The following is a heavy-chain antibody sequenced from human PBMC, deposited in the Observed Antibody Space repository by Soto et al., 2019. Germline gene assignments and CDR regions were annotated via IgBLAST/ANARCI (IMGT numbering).Heavy chain of an antibody. CDR1: GGSISSGGYY. CDR2: IYYSGST. J-gene: IGHJ6*02. Sequence: SETLSLTCAVSGGSISSGGYYWSWIRQHPGKGLEWIGYIYYSGSTYYNPSLKSRVTISVDTSKNQFSLKLSSVTAADTAVYYCARGLVYYGSGSYVLVGARANPYYYYYGMDVWGQGTTVTVSS. D-gene: IGHD3-10*01. CDR3: ARGLVYYGSGSYVLVGARANPYYYYYGMDV. V-gene: IGHV4-31*11.